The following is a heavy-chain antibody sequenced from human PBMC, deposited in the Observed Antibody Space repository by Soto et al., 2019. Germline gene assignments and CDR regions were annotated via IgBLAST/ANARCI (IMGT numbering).Heavy chain of an antibody. CDR3: ARDLGGWTDY. Sequence: QVQLVQSGAAVKKPGASVKVSCKASGYTFTSYAMQWVRQAPGQRLEWMGWINAGNGNTKYSQKFQGRVTITRDTAASTAYMELSSLRSGDTAVYYCARDLGGWTDYWGQGTLVTVSS. D-gene: IGHD6-19*01. V-gene: IGHV1-3*01. CDR2: INAGNGNT. J-gene: IGHJ4*02. CDR1: GYTFTSYA.